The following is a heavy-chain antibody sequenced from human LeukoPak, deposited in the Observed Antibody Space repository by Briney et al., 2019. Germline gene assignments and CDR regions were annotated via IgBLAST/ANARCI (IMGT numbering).Heavy chain of an antibody. CDR2: IYYSGST. CDR1: GGSISSSSYY. Sequence: SETLSLTCTVSGGSISSSSYYWGWIRQPPGKGLEWIGSIYYSGSTYYNPSLKSRVTISVDTSKNQFSLKLSSVTAADTAVYYCARHTYSSGWEKDPAGAFDIWGQGTMVTVSS. J-gene: IGHJ3*02. D-gene: IGHD6-19*01. V-gene: IGHV4-39*01. CDR3: ARHTYSSGWEKDPAGAFDI.